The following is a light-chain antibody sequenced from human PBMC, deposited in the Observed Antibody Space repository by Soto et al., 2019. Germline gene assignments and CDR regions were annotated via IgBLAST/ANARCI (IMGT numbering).Light chain of an antibody. CDR2: DAS. V-gene: IGKV1-5*01. CDR3: QQYNSYSLT. CDR1: QSISRW. J-gene: IGKJ1*01. Sequence: DIQMTQSPSTLSASVGDRVTITCRARQSISRWLAWYQQKPGKAPKVLIYDASSLESGVPSRFSGSGSGTEFTLTISSLQPDDFATYYCQQYNSYSLTVGQGTKVEIK.